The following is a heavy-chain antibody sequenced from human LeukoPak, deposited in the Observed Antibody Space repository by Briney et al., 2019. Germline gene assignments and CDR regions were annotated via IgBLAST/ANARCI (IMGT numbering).Heavy chain of an antibody. J-gene: IGHJ5*02. D-gene: IGHD5-24*01. CDR3: AREEIRSWFDP. Sequence: MPSETLSLTCAVYGGSFSGYYWSWIRQPPGKGLEWIGEINHSGSTNYNPSLKSRVTISVDTSKNQFSLKLSSVTAADTAVYYCAREEIRSWFDPWGQGTLVTASS. CDR2: INHSGST. V-gene: IGHV4-34*01. CDR1: GGSFSGYY.